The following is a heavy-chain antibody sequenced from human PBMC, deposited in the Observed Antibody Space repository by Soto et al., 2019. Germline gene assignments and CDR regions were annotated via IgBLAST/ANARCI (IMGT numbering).Heavy chain of an antibody. CDR2: IYSSGST. J-gene: IGHJ4*02. CDR3: ARGSNIQLWSPFDY. CDR1: GGSISSYY. V-gene: IGHV4-59*01. D-gene: IGHD5-18*01. Sequence: PSETLSLTCTVSGGSISSYYWSWIRQPPGKGLEWIGYIYSSGSTNYNPSLKSRVTISLDTSKNQFSLKLGSVTAADTAVYYCARGSNIQLWSPFDYWGQGTLVTVSS.